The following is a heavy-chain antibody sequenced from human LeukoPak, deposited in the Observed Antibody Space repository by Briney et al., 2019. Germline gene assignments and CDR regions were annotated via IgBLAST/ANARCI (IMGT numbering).Heavy chain of an antibody. V-gene: IGHV4-34*01. CDR3: AYGMNWFDP. Sequence: SETLSLTCAVYGGSFSGYYWSWIRQPPGKGLEWIGEINHSGSTNYNPSLKSRVTISVDTSKNQLSLKLSSVTAADTAVYYCAYGMNWFDPWGQGTLVTVSS. CDR2: INHSGST. D-gene: IGHD3-10*01. CDR1: GGSFSGYY. J-gene: IGHJ5*02.